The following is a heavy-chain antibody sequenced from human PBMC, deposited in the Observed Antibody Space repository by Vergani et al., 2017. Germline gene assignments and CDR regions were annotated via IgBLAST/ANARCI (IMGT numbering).Heavy chain of an antibody. V-gene: IGHV3-48*01. CDR2: ITTSGGTV. Sequence: EVQLVESGGGLVQPGGSLRVSCAASGFTFSNFNMIWVRQAPGKGLEWVSYITTSGGTVYYADSVKGRFTISRDNGKNSLYLQMNSLRAEGTAVYYCARDSRNSGYDLDYWGQGTLVTVSS. J-gene: IGHJ4*02. CDR3: ARDSRNSGYDLDY. CDR1: GFTFSNFN. D-gene: IGHD5-12*01.